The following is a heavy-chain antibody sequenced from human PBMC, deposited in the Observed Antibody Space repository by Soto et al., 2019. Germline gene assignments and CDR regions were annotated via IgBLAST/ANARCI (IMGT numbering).Heavy chain of an antibody. Sequence: QVQLQESGPGLVKPSQTLSLTCTVSGGSISSGGYYWSWIRQHPGKGLEWIGYIYYSGSTYYNPSLQGRGTISVDTSKNQFSLKLSSVTAADTAVYYCARSGYSYGPNPLLYWGQGTLVTVSS. V-gene: IGHV4-31*03. D-gene: IGHD5-18*01. CDR3: ARSGYSYGPNPLLY. J-gene: IGHJ4*02. CDR2: IYYSGST. CDR1: GGSISSGGYY.